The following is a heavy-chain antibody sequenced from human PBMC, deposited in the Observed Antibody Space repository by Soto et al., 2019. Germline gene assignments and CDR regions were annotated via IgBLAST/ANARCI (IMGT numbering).Heavy chain of an antibody. CDR3: ARDFGEYSSSWYSPTSLFD. Sequence: QVQLQESGPGLVKPSGTLSLTCAVSGGSISSSNWWSWVRQPPGKGLEWIGEIYHSGSTNYNPSLKSRVTISVDNSKNQFSLKLSSVTAADTAVYYCARDFGEYSSSWYSPTSLFDWGQGTLVTVSS. D-gene: IGHD6-13*01. J-gene: IGHJ4*02. CDR2: IYHSGST. V-gene: IGHV4-4*02. CDR1: GGSISSSNW.